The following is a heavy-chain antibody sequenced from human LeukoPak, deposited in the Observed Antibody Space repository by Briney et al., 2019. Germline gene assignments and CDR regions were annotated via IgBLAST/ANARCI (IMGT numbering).Heavy chain of an antibody. V-gene: IGHV3-21*01. D-gene: IGHD6-6*01. CDR3: ATIAARSVY. J-gene: IGHJ4*02. CDR2: ISSSSSYI. CDR1: GFTFSSYS. Sequence: GGSLRLSCAASGFTFSSYSMTWVRQAPGKGLEWVSSISSSSSYIYYADSVKGRLTISRDNAKNSLYLQMNSLRAEDTAVYYCATIAARSVYWGQGTLVTVSS.